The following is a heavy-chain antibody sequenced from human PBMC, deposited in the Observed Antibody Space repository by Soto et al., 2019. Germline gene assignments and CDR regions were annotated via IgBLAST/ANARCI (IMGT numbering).Heavy chain of an antibody. Sequence: VQLMESGGGLVKPGGSLRLSCAASGFNFRSYVIHWVRQAPGKGLEWVALTSYDGSDKYYGDSVRGRFTISRDNSRNTVDLQMDSLRLEDTALYYCARWGTTGGLDVWGQGTLVSVSS. CDR1: GFNFRSYV. CDR2: TSYDGSDK. CDR3: ARWGTTGGLDV. D-gene: IGHD3-16*01. J-gene: IGHJ1*01. V-gene: IGHV3-30*03.